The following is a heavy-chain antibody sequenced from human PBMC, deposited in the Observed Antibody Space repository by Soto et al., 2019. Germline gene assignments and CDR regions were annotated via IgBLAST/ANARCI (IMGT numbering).Heavy chain of an antibody. CDR2: IHYNGNT. J-gene: IGHJ4*02. V-gene: IGHV4-59*01. D-gene: IGHD1-1*01. Sequence: SETLSLTCTVSGDSISASSWSCVLQPPGKGLEWIGNIHYNGNTKYNPSLKSRVTMSVDTSKNQFSLKLISVTAADTAKYFCAREGNLGRWPQPLDFWGQGTLVTVS. CDR1: GDSISASS. CDR3: AREGNLGRWPQPLDF.